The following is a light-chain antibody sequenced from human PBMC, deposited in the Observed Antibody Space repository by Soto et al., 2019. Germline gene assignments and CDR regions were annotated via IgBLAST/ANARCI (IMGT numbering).Light chain of an antibody. CDR2: GAS. V-gene: IGKV3-15*01. J-gene: IGKJ2*01. CDR3: QQYNNWPLYT. CDR1: QSVSSN. Sequence: IVMTQSPATLSVSPGERATLSCMASQSVSSNLAWYQQKPGQAPRLLIYGASTRATGIPARFSGSGSGTEFTLTISSLQSEDFAVYYCQQYNNWPLYTFGQGTKVDIK.